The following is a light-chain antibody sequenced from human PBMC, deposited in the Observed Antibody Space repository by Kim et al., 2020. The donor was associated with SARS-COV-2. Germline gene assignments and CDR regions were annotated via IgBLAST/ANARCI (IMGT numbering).Light chain of an antibody. Sequence: QSVLTQPPSVSGAPGQRVTISCTGSSSNIGAGYDVHWYQQLPGTAPKLLIYGNSNRPSGVPDRFSGSKSGTSASLAITGLQAEDEADYYCQSNDSSLNALYVFGTGTQLTVL. CDR1: SSNIGAGYD. V-gene: IGLV1-40*01. CDR3: QSNDSSLNALYV. CDR2: GNS. J-gene: IGLJ1*01.